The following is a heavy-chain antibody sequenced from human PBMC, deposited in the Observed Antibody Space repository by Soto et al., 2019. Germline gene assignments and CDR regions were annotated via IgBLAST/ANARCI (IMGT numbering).Heavy chain of an antibody. D-gene: IGHD2-8*01. Sequence: GGSLRLSCAASGFTSSSYGMHWVRQAPGKGLEWVAVISYDGSNKYYADSVKGRSTISRDNSKNTLYLQMNSLRAEDTAVYYCAKGPIVLMVYAVPFDYWGQGTLVTVSS. CDR1: GFTSSSYG. CDR3: AKGPIVLMVYAVPFDY. V-gene: IGHV3-30*18. CDR2: ISYDGSNK. J-gene: IGHJ4*02.